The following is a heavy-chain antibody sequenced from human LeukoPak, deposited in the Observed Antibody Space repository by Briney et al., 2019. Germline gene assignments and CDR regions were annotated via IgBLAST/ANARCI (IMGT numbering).Heavy chain of an antibody. CDR2: ITGSGGNT. V-gene: IGHV3-23*01. CDR1: GFTFSNYA. CDR3: AKWGDYDVLTGYYISDY. J-gene: IGHJ4*02. D-gene: IGHD3-9*01. Sequence: PGASLRLSCAASGFTFSNYAMSWVRQAPGKGLEWVSAITGSGGNTYYADSVKGRFTTSRDNSKNTVFLQMNILRAEDTAVYYCAKWGDYDVLTGYYISDYWGQGTLVTVSS.